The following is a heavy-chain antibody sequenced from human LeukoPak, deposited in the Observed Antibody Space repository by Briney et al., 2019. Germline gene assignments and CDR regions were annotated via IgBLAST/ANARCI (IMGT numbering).Heavy chain of an antibody. J-gene: IGHJ4*02. D-gene: IGHD3-10*01. CDR2: IFNSGST. V-gene: IGHV4-39*07. CDR3: ARETPYGSGSYPFDY. Sequence: SETLSLTCTVSGGSISSSSYYWGWIRQPPGKGLEWIGSIFNSGSTYYKPSLKSRVTISVDMSRNQFSLKLSSVTAADTAVYYCARETPYGSGSYPFDYWGQGILVTVSS. CDR1: GGSISSSSYY.